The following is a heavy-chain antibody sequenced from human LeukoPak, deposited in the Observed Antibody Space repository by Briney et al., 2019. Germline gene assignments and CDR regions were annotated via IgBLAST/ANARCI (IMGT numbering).Heavy chain of an antibody. CDR3: ARGHDYDSSGFFDY. CDR1: RFTFSRYS. J-gene: IGHJ4*02. CDR2: ISSSSSSI. Sequence: GGSLRLSCAASRFTFSRYSMNWVRQAPGKGLEWLSYISSSSSSIYYADSVKGRFTISRDNAKNSLYLQMNSLRDEDTAVYYCARGHDYDSSGFFDYWGQGTLVTPSS. V-gene: IGHV3-48*02. D-gene: IGHD3-22*01.